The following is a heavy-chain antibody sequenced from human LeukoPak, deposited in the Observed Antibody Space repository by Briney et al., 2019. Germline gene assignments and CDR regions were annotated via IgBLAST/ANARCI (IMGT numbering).Heavy chain of an antibody. Sequence: GGSLRLSCAASGFTFSDYYLSWIRHAPGKGLEWVSYISSTGGGSYIYYADSVKGRFTISRDNAKNSLYLQMNSLRAEDTAVYYCAKSHSVAQRGYFDYWGQGTLVTVSS. CDR2: ISSTGGGSYI. D-gene: IGHD2-15*01. CDR1: GFTFSDYY. V-gene: IGHV3-11*01. CDR3: AKSHSVAQRGYFDY. J-gene: IGHJ4*02.